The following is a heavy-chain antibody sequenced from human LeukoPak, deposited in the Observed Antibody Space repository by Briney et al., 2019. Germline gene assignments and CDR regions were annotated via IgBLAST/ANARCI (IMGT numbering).Heavy chain of an antibody. V-gene: IGHV3-7*01. CDR2: IKQDGSDK. CDR3: ARDADGHGDSFDY. J-gene: IGHJ4*02. Sequence: GGSLRLSCEASGFTLSSYWMGWVRQAPGKGLEWVANIKQDGSDKYYVDSVKGRFNISRDNGKNSVFLQMDSLRAEDTAVYYCARDADGHGDSFDYWGQGALVTVSS. D-gene: IGHD4-17*01. CDR1: GFTLSSYW.